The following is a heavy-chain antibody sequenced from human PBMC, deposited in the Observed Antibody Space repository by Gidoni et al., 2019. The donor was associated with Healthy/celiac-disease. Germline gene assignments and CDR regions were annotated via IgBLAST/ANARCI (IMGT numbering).Heavy chain of an antibody. J-gene: IGHJ5*02. CDR1: GFPFSSYS. V-gene: IGHV3-21*01. CDR3: ARGVNDFWDVNWFDP. Sequence: EVQLVESGGGLVKPGGSLRLSCAASGFPFSSYSMNWVRQAPGKGLEWVSSISSSSSYIYYADAVKGRFTISRDNAKNSLYLQMNSLRAEDTAVYYCARGVNDFWDVNWFDPWGQGTLVTVSS. D-gene: IGHD3-3*01. CDR2: ISSSSSYI.